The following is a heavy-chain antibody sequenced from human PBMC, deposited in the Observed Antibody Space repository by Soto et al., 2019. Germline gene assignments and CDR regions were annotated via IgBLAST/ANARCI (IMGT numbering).Heavy chain of an antibody. CDR1: GGSISSSNW. CDR3: ARVSGRYYYGMDV. CDR2: IYHSGST. D-gene: IGHD6-19*01. Sequence: PSETLSLTCAVSGGSISSSNWWSWVRQPPGKGLEWIGEIYHSGSTNYNPSLKSRVTISVDKSKNQFSLKLSSVTAADTAVYYCARVSGRYYYGMDVWGQGTTVTVPS. V-gene: IGHV4-4*02. J-gene: IGHJ6*02.